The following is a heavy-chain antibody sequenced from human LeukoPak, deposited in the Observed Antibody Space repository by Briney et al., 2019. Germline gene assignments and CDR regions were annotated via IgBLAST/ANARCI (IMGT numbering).Heavy chain of an antibody. Sequence: GGSLRLSCAASGFTFSSYSMNWVRQAPGKGLEWVSSISSSSSYIYYADSVKGRFTISRDNAKNSLYLQMNSLRAEDTAVYYCARTGYYDILTGYSAFDIRGQGTMVTVSS. CDR1: GFTFSSYS. CDR2: ISSSSSYI. D-gene: IGHD3-9*01. J-gene: IGHJ3*02. V-gene: IGHV3-21*01. CDR3: ARTGYYDILTGYSAFDI.